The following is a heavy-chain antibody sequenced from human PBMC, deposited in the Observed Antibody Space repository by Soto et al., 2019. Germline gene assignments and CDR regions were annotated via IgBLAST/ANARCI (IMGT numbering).Heavy chain of an antibody. CDR1: GGSISSYY. J-gene: IGHJ4*02. D-gene: IGHD6-6*01. CDR2: IYYRGYT. V-gene: IGHV4-59*01. CDR3: ATAARRAGNFDC. Sequence: QVQLQESGPGLVKPSETLSLTCTVSGGSISSYYWSWIRQPPGKGLEWIGYIYYRGYTNYNPSLKSRVTISVDTSTNQFSLKLSSVTAADTAVYYCATAARRAGNFDCWGQGTLVTVSS.